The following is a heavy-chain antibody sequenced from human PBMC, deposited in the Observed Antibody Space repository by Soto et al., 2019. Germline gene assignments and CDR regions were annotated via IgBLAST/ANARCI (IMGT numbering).Heavy chain of an antibody. Sequence: GGSLRLSCAASGFTFSSYAMSWVRRAPGKGLEWVSAISGSGGSTYYADSVKGRFTISRDNSKNTLYLQMNSLRAEDTAVYYCAKVRRIVVVVALQGFDYWGQGTLVTVSS. CDR2: ISGSGGST. CDR3: AKVRRIVVVVALQGFDY. V-gene: IGHV3-23*01. J-gene: IGHJ4*02. CDR1: GFTFSSYA. D-gene: IGHD2-15*01.